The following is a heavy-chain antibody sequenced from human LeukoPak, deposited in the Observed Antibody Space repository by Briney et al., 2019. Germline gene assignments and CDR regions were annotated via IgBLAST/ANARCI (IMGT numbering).Heavy chain of an antibody. CDR3: ARARAPPRFGSGSAYYFDY. V-gene: IGHV1-69*06. J-gene: IGHJ4*02. Sequence: GASVKVSCKASGGTFSSYAISWVRQAPGQGLEWMGGIIPIFGTANYAQKFQGRVTITADKSTSTAYMELSSLRSEDTAVYYCARARAPPRFGSGSAYYFDYWGREPWSPSPQ. CDR1: GGTFSSYA. D-gene: IGHD3-10*01. CDR2: IIPIFGTA.